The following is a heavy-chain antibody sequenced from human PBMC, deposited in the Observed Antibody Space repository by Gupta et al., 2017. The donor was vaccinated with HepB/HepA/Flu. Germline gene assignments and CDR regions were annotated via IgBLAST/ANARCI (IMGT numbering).Heavy chain of an antibody. V-gene: IGHV4-39*01. CDR3: ARLVYTQTYYYYYYMDV. D-gene: IGHD2-8*01. CDR2: IYYSGST. J-gene: IGHJ6*03. Sequence: QLQLQESGPGLVKPSETLSLTGTVSGGSISSSSYYWGWIRQAPGKGLEWIGSIYYSGSTYYNPSLKSRVTISVDTSKNQFSLKLSSVNAADTAVYYCARLVYTQTYYYYYYMDVWGKGTTVTVSS. CDR1: GGSISSSSYY.